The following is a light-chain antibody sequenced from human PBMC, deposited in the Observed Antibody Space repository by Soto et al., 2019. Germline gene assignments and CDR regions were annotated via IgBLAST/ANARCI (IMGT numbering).Light chain of an antibody. CDR1: SSDFGGYNS. V-gene: IGLV2-14*01. J-gene: IGLJ1*01. CDR2: EVT. CDR3: SSYTSSSTLYV. Sequence: QSALTQPASVSGSPGQSITISCTGTSSDFGGYNSVSWYQQHPGRAPRLIIYEVTNRPSGVSNRFSASKSGNTASLTISGLQAEDEADYYCSSYTSSSTLYVFGTGTKVTVL.